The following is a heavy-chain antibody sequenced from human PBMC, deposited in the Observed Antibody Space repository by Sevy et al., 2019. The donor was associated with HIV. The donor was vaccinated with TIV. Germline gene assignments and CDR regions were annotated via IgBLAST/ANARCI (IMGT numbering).Heavy chain of an antibody. D-gene: IGHD3-3*01. J-gene: IGHJ4*02. CDR3: AKDVDRVVTLFDY. Sequence: GGSLRLSCAASGFMFSSYAMSWVRQVPGKGLEWVSGISGRGSGTYYADSVKGRFTISRDNSKKALYLQMNSLRADDTAVYYCAKDVDRVVTLFDYWGQGTLVTVSS. CDR1: GFMFSSYA. V-gene: IGHV3-23*01. CDR2: ISGRGSGT.